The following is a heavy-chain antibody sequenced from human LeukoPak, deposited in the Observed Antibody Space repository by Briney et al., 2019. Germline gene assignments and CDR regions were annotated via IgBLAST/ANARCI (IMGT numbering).Heavy chain of an antibody. Sequence: SETLSFTCTVSGGSISSYYWSWIRRPPGKGLEWIGYIYYSGSTNYNPSLKSRVTISVDTSKNQFSLKLSSVTAADTAVYYCASEHPRYQQLVLSWGQGTLVTVSS. CDR3: ASEHPRYQQLVLS. V-gene: IGHV4-59*01. J-gene: IGHJ5*02. D-gene: IGHD6-13*01. CDR2: IYYSGST. CDR1: GGSISSYY.